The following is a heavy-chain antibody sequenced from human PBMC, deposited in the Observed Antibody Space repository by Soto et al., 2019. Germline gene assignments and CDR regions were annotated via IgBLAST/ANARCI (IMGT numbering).Heavy chain of an antibody. J-gene: IGHJ4*02. V-gene: IGHV1-3*01. CDR3: ARRTVQWLAGDFDY. CDR2: INPGSGRT. D-gene: IGHD6-19*01. Sequence: ASVKVSCKASGYTFTRYNVHWVRQAPGQRLEWMGWINPGSGRTRYSQNIQGRVTFTRDTSANTAYMELSGLISEDTVVYYCARRTVQWLAGDFDYWGQGTLVTVSS. CDR1: GYTFTRYN.